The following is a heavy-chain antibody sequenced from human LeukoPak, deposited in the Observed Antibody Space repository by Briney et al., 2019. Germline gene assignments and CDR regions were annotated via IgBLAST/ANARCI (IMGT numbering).Heavy chain of an antibody. D-gene: IGHD3-10*01. V-gene: IGHV4-30-4*01. CDR2: IYYSGST. Sequence: SETLSLTCTVSGGSISSGDYSWSWIRQPPGKGLEWIGYIYYSGSTYYNPSLKSRVTISVDTSKNQFSLKLSSVTAADTAVYYCARGLLWFGELFLYFDYWGQGTLVTVSS. CDR1: GGSISSGDYS. J-gene: IGHJ4*02. CDR3: ARGLLWFGELFLYFDY.